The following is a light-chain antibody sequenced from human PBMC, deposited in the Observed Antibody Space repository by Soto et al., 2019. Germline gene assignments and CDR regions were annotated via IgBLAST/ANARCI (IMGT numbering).Light chain of an antibody. V-gene: IGLV1-40*01. Sequence: QSVLTQPPSVSGAPGQRVTISCTGRSSNIGAVFDVHWYQQVPGTAPKLLIYENIKRPSGVPDRFSGYKSGTSACLAITGLQAEDEADYYCQSYDSGLSGWLFGGGTKLTVL. J-gene: IGLJ2*01. CDR1: SSNIGAVFD. CDR3: QSYDSGLSGWL. CDR2: ENI.